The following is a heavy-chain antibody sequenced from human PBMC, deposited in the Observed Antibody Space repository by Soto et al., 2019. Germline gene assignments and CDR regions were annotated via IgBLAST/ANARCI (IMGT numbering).Heavy chain of an antibody. CDR3: ARAPYGDYGQFDS. J-gene: IGHJ4*02. D-gene: IGHD4-17*01. V-gene: IGHV4-61*01. CDR2: IYDTEST. Sequence: QVHLQESGPGHVKASETLSLTCSVSGGSVSSDIYYWNWIRQPPGKGLEWIGYIYDTESTNYNPSLKGRVTLSVDTSKNQISLKVNSVTAADTAVYYCARAPYGDYGQFDSWGRGTLVTVSS. CDR1: GGSVSSDIYY.